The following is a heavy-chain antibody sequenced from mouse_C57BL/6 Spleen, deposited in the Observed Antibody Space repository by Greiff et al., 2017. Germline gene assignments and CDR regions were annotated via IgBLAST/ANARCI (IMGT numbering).Heavy chain of an antibody. Sequence: VKLQESGAELVRPGASVTLSCKASGYTFTDYEMHWVKQTPVHGLEWIGAIDPETGGTAYNQKFKGKAIMTADKSSSTAYMELRGLTSEDSAVYCGTRGANPYWGQGTTLTVSS. CDR3: TRGANPY. CDR2: IDPETGGT. CDR1: GYTFTDYE. J-gene: IGHJ2*01. V-gene: IGHV1-15*01.